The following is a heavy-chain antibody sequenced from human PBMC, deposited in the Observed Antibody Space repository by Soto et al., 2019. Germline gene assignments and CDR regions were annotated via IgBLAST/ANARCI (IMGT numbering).Heavy chain of an antibody. Sequence: GSLRLSCAASGFTFTTYVMHWVRQAPGKGLECVAVISRDGSNKYYAESVKGRFTISRDNSKNTLYLQMNSLRAEDTAVYYCARSGYSYGPFDYWGQGTLVTV. CDR3: ARSGYSYGPFDY. V-gene: IGHV3-30*14. D-gene: IGHD5-18*01. CDR2: ISRDGSNK. CDR1: GFTFTTYV. J-gene: IGHJ4*02.